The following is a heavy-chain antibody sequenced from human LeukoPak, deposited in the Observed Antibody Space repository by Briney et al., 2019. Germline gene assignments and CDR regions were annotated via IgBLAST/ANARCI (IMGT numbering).Heavy chain of an antibody. Sequence: ASVKVSCNASGYTFTSYAMHWVRQAPGQRLEWMGWINAGNGNTKYSQEFQGRVTITRDTSASTAYMELSSLRSEDMAVYYCARDRHYYGSGSPDYWGQGTLVTVSS. J-gene: IGHJ4*02. D-gene: IGHD3-10*01. CDR1: GYTFTSYA. CDR3: ARDRHYYGSGSPDY. CDR2: INAGNGNT. V-gene: IGHV1-3*03.